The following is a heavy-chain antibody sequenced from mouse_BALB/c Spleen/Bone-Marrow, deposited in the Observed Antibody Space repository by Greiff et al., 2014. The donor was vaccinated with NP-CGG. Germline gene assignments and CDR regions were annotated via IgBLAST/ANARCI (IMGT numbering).Heavy chain of an antibody. J-gene: IGHJ2*02. CDR2: INPDSRTI. D-gene: IGHD2-3*01. V-gene: IGHV4-1*02. CDR3: ARLGYYGYFNY. CDR1: GFDFSRYW. Sequence: EVMLVESGGGLVQPGGPLKLSCAASGFDFSRYWMSWVRQAPGKGLEWIGEINPDSRTINYTPSLKEKFIISRDNAKNTLYLQMSKVRSEDTALYYCARLGYYGYFNYWGQGTSLTVSS.